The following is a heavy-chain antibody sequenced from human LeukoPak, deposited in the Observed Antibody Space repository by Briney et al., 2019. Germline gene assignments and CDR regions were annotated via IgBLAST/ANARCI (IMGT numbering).Heavy chain of an antibody. J-gene: IGHJ5*02. Sequence: ASVKVSCKVSGYTFTDYYMHWVQQAPGKGLEWMGLVDPEDGETIYAEKFQGRVTITADTSTDTAYMELSSLRSEDTAVYYCAPALFRGVRPWGQGTLVTVSS. D-gene: IGHD3-10*01. CDR1: GYTFTDYY. V-gene: IGHV1-69-2*01. CDR3: APALFRGVRP. CDR2: VDPEDGET.